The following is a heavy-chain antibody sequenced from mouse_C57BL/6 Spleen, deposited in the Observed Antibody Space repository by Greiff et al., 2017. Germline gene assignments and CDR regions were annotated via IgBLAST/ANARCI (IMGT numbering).Heavy chain of an antibody. D-gene: IGHD2-2*01. V-gene: IGHV5-9-1*02. CDR3: TRDAGYPFYYAMDY. J-gene: IGHJ4*01. CDR2: ISSGGDYI. CDR1: GFTFSSYA. Sequence: EVMLVESGEGLVKPGGSLKLSCAASGFTFSSYAMSWVRQTPEKRLEWVAYISSGGDYIYYADTVKGRFTISRDNARNTLYLQMSSLKSEDTAMYYCTRDAGYPFYYAMDYWGQGTSVTVSS.